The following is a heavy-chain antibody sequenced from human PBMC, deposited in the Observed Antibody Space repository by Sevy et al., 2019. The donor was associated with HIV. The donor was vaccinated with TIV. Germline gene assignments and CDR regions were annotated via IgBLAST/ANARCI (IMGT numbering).Heavy chain of an antibody. CDR3: ARDAGYSVNWYPRFDP. V-gene: IGHV3-30*03. CDR2: ISYDGSHK. D-gene: IGHD6-13*01. CDR1: AFTFSTYA. J-gene: IGHJ5*02. Sequence: GGYLRLSCAASAFTFSTYAMHWVRQAPGKGLEWVAVISYDGSHKYYADSVKGRFTISRDDSKSSLYLQMNTLRAEDTTVYYCARDAGYSVNWYPRFDPWGQGTLVTVSS.